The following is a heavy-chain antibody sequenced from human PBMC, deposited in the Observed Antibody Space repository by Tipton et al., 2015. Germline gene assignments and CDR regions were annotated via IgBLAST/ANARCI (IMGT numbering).Heavy chain of an antibody. D-gene: IGHD3-22*01. V-gene: IGHV4-39*07. J-gene: IGHJ4*02. Sequence: TLSLTCTVSGGSISSSGYYWGWIRQPPGKGLEWIGSDYYSGTTYDNPSLKSRVTISIDTSKKQFSLKLGSVTAADTAVYSCAREVWYNDSTGYDYWGQGTLVTVSS. CDR2: DYYSGTT. CDR1: GGSISSSGYY. CDR3: AREVWYNDSTGYDY.